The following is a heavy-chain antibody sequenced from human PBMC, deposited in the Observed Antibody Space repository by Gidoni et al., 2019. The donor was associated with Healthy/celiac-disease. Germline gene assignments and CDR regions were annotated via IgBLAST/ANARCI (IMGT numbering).Heavy chain of an antibody. J-gene: IGHJ3*02. Sequence: QVQLVQSGAEVKKPGSSVKVSCKASGGTFSSYAISWVRQAPGQGLEWMVRIIPVFGIANYAQKFQGRVTITADKSTSTAYMELSSLRSEDTAVYYCARGELELVPFDIWGQGTMVTVSS. CDR3: ARGELELVPFDI. CDR1: GGTFSSYA. D-gene: IGHD1-26*01. V-gene: IGHV1-69*04. CDR2: IIPVFGIA.